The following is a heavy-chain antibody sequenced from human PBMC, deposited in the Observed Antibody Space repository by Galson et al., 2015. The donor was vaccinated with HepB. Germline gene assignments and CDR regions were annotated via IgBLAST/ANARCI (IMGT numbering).Heavy chain of an antibody. Sequence: SVKVSCKASGYTFTSYGISWVRQAPGQGLEWMGWISAYNGNTNYAQKLQGRVTMTTDTSTSTAYMELRSLRSDDTAVYYCARVGYCTGGVCYSHYFQHWGQGTLVTVSS. CDR3: ARVGYCTGGVCYSHYFQH. J-gene: IGHJ1*01. D-gene: IGHD2-8*02. V-gene: IGHV1-18*01. CDR2: ISAYNGNT. CDR1: GYTFTSYG.